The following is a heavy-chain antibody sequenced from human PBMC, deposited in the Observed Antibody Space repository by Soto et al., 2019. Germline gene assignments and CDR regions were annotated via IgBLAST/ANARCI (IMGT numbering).Heavy chain of an antibody. CDR2: ISYDGSNK. D-gene: IGHD3-16*02. Sequence: QVQLVESGGGVVQPGRSLRLSCAASGFTFSSYGMHWVRQAPGKGLEWVAVISYDGSNKYYADSVKGRFTISRDNSKNTLYLQMNSLRAEDTAVYYCAKPDTYDYVWGSYRRYYFDYWGQGTLVTVSS. V-gene: IGHV3-30*18. CDR3: AKPDTYDYVWGSYRRYYFDY. J-gene: IGHJ4*02. CDR1: GFTFSSYG.